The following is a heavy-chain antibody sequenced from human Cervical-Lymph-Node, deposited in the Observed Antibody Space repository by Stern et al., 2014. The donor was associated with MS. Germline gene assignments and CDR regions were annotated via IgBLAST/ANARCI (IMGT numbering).Heavy chain of an antibody. J-gene: IGHJ6*02. CDR2: MNPNSGNT. Sequence: QDQLVQSGAEVKKPGASVKVSCKASGYTFTSYDINWVRQATGQGLEWMGWMNPNSGNTGYAQKFQGRVTMTRNTSISTAYMELSSLRSEDTAVYYCARGQEYQLLLFYYYYYGMDVWGQGTTVTVSS. V-gene: IGHV1-8*01. D-gene: IGHD2-2*01. CDR1: GYTFTSYD. CDR3: ARGQEYQLLLFYYYYYGMDV.